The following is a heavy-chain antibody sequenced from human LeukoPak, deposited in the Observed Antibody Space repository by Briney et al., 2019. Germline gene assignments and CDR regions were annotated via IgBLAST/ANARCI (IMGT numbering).Heavy chain of an antibody. J-gene: IGHJ4*02. CDR2: IYYSGST. CDR1: GGSISSSSYY. V-gene: IGHV4-39*01. Sequence: SETLSLTCTVSGGSISSSSYYWGWIRQPPGKGLEWIGSIYYSGSTYYNPSLKSRVTISVDTSKNQFSLKLSSVTAADTAVYYCARQRQAFGGAIATSFDFWGQGTLVIVSS. CDR3: ARQRQAFGGAIATSFDF. D-gene: IGHD3-16*02.